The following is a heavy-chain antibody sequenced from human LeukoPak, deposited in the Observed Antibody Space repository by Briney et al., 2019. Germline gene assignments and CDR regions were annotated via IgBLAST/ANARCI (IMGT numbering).Heavy chain of an antibody. J-gene: IGHJ5*02. D-gene: IGHD3-10*01. CDR2: INSDGRST. CDR3: GRPTHPSKYGSGSSLDL. Sequence: GGSLRLSCAASGFNLSNYWMHRVRQAPGQGLVWVARINSDGRSTAYAGAVKGRFTISRDNAKNTVYLQMNSLRAEDTAVYYCGRPTHPSKYGSGSSLDLWGQGILITVSS. V-gene: IGHV3-74*01. CDR1: GFNLSNYW.